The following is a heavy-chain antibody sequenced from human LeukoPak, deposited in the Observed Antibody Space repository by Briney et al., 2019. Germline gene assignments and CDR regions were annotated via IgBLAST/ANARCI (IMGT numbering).Heavy chain of an antibody. J-gene: IGHJ3*02. Sequence: PSQTLSLTCTVSGVSVSTTDYFWNWIRQPAGKGLEWIGRIYASGNIHYKPSLKSRVTMSLDTSKNQFSLNMKSVTAADSAVYFCARCREAYDHSPHALDIWGRGTVVTVSS. D-gene: IGHD5-24*01. V-gene: IGHV4-61*02. CDR1: GVSVSTTDYF. CDR2: IYASGNI. CDR3: ARCREAYDHSPHALDI.